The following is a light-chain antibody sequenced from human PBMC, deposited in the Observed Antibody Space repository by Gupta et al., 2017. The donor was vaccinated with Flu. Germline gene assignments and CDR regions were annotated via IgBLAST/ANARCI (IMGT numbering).Light chain of an antibody. J-gene: IGLJ1*01. Sequence: SSDVGGYNYVSWYQQHPGKTPKLMIYEVTNRPSGVSNRFSGSKSGNTASLTISGLQAEDEADYYCSSYTSSSSLYVFGTGTKVTVL. V-gene: IGLV2-14*01. CDR3: SSYTSSSSLYV. CDR1: SSDVGGYNY. CDR2: EVT.